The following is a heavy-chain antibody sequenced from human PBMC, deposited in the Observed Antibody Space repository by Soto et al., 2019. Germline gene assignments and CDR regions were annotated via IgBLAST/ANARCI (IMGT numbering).Heavy chain of an antibody. Sequence: RSLTCTVSGGSISSYYWGWIRQPPGKGLEWIGYIYYSGSTNYNPSLKSRVTISVDTSKNQFSLKLSSVTAADTAVYYCARGEQLVPSPIYYFDYWGQGTLVTVSS. D-gene: IGHD6-6*01. CDR1: GGSISSYY. CDR3: ARGEQLVPSPIYYFDY. J-gene: IGHJ4*02. CDR2: IYYSGST. V-gene: IGHV4-59*01.